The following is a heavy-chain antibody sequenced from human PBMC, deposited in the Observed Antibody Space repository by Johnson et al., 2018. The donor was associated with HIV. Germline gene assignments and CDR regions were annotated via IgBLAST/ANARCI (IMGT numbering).Heavy chain of an antibody. V-gene: IGHV3-33*08. CDR2: IWYDGSNK. CDR3: ARDGWGSRGWDDAFDI. D-gene: IGHD6-19*01. Sequence: QVQLVESGGGVVQPGRSLRLSCAASGFTFNSYGMHWVRQAPGKGLEWVAVIWYDGSNKYYADSVKGRFTISRDNSKNTLYLQMISLRAEDTAVYYCARDGWGSRGWDDAFDIWGQGTMVTVSS. CDR1: GFTFNSYG. J-gene: IGHJ3*02.